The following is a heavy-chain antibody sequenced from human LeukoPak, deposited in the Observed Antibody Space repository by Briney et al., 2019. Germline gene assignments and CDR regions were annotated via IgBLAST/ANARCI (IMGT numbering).Heavy chain of an antibody. CDR2: INPNSGGT. CDR1: GYTFTGYY. J-gene: IGHJ2*01. Sequence: ASVKVSCKASGYTFTGYYMHWVRQAPGQGLEWMGWINPNSGGTNYAQKFQGGVTMTRDTSISTAYMELSRLRSDDTAVYYCARLRYYDSSGSRGLWYFDLWGRGTLVTVSS. D-gene: IGHD3-22*01. CDR3: ARLRYYDSSGSRGLWYFDL. V-gene: IGHV1-2*02.